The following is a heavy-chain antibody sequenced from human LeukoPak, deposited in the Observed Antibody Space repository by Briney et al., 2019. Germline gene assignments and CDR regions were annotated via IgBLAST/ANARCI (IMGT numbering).Heavy chain of an antibody. V-gene: IGHV1-69*13. CDR2: IIPIFGTA. Sequence: SVKVSCKASGGTFSSYAISWVRQAPGQGLEWMGGIIPIFGTANYAQKFQGRVTITADESTSTAYMELRSLRSEDTAVYYCARGVSDPVWFDPWGQGTLVTVSS. J-gene: IGHJ5*02. CDR1: GGTFSSYA. D-gene: IGHD5/OR15-5a*01. CDR3: ARGVSDPVWFDP.